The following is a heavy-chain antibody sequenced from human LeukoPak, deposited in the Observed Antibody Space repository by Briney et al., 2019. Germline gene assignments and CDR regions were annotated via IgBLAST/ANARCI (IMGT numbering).Heavy chain of an antibody. CDR2: INPNSGGT. V-gene: IGHV1-2*02. CDR3: ARVSGTAMVFDY. CDR1: GYTFTGYY. Sequence: ASVKVSCKASGYTFTGYYMHWVRQAPGQGLEWMGWINPNSGGTNYAQKFQGRVTMTRDTSISTAYMELSRLRSDDTAVYYCARVSGTAMVFDYWGQGTLVTVSS. D-gene: IGHD5-18*01. J-gene: IGHJ4*02.